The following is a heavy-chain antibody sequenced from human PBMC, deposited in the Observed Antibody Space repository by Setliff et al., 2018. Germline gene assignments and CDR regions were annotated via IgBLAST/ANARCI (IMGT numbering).Heavy chain of an antibody. CDR3: ARVDAPIAPPHANYMDV. Sequence: LRLSCAASGFTFSSYRMHWVRQAPGKGLEWVAVIWYDGSNKYYADSVKGRFTISRDNSKNTLYLQMNSLRAEDTAVYYCARVDAPIAPPHANYMDVWGKGTTVTVS. CDR2: IWYDGSNK. J-gene: IGHJ6*03. V-gene: IGHV3-33*08. CDR1: GFTFSSYR. D-gene: IGHD2-2*01.